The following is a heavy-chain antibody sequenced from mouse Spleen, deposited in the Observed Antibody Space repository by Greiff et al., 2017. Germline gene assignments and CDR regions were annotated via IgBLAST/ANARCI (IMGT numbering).Heavy chain of an antibody. J-gene: IGHJ4*01. V-gene: IGHV5-9*04. Sequence: EVKLMESGGGLVKLGGSLKLSCAASGFTFSSYAMSWVRQTPEKRLEWVATISSGGGNTYYPDSVKGRFTISRDNAKNTLYLQMSSFKSEDTAMYYCARREYPYAKDYWGQGTSVTVSS. D-gene: IGHD5-1*01. CDR1: GFTFSSYA. CDR3: ARREYPYAKDY. CDR2: ISSGGGNT.